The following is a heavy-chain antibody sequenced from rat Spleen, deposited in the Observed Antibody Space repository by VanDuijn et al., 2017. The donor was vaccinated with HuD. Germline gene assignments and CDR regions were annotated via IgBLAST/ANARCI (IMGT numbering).Heavy chain of an antibody. D-gene: IGHD1-2*01. CDR1: GLSLSSNS. Sequence: QVQLKESGPGLVQPSQTLSLTCTVSGLSLSSNSVSWIRQPPGKGLEWITAISSDGTTYYNSPLKSRLDISRDTSKSQVFLKMISLQTDDTAMYFCTTPFVTVAATSHYLDYWGQGVMVTVSS. CDR3: TTPFVTVAATSHYLDY. CDR2: ISSDGTT. V-gene: IGHV2-47*01. J-gene: IGHJ2*01.